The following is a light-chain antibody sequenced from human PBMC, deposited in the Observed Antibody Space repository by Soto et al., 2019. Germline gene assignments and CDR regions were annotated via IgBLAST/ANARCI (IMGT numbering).Light chain of an antibody. Sequence: NFMLTQPHSVSESPGKTVTISCTRSSGSIASNYVQWYQQRPGSAPTTVIYEDNQRPSGVPDRFSGSIDSSSNSASLTISGLKTEDEADYYCQPYDSSKEVFGGGTKLTVL. CDR1: SGSIASNY. CDR3: QPYDSSKEV. J-gene: IGLJ3*02. CDR2: EDN. V-gene: IGLV6-57*03.